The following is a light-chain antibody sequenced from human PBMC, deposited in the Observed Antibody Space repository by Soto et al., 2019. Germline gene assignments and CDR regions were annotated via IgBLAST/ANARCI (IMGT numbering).Light chain of an antibody. Sequence: EVVLTQSPGTLSLSPGERATLSCRASQSVSSSDLAWYQQKPGQAPRLLIYGASNRATGIPDRFSGSGSGTDFTLTISRLEPEDCAVYFCQQYGSLLYTFGQGIKLDIK. J-gene: IGKJ2*01. CDR1: QSVSSSD. V-gene: IGKV3-20*01. CDR2: GAS. CDR3: QQYGSLLYT.